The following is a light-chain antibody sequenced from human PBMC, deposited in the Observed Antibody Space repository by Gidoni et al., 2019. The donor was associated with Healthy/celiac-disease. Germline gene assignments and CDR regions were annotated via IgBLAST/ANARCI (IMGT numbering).Light chain of an antibody. CDR1: QDISNY. V-gene: IGKV1-33*01. J-gene: IGKJ4*01. Sequence: DIQMTQSPSSLSASVGDRVTITCQASQDISNYLNWYQQKPGKAPKLLIYDASNLETGVPSRFSGSGSGTDFTFTISSLQPEDIATYYCQQELTFXGXTKVXIK. CDR2: DAS. CDR3: QQELT.